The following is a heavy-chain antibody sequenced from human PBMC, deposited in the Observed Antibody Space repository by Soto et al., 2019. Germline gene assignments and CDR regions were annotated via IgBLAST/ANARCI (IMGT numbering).Heavy chain of an antibody. D-gene: IGHD3-22*01. CDR1: GFTFSSYW. CDR3: ARGKTYYYDTSGYYPLDY. CDR2: ISSDGTST. V-gene: IGHV3-74*01. Sequence: GGSLRLSCAASGFTFSSYWMHWVRQVPGKGLVWVSRISSDGTSTSYADSVKGRFTISRDNAKNTLYLQMNSLRAEDTAVYYCARGKTYYYDTSGYYPLDYWGQGTLVTLSS. J-gene: IGHJ4*02.